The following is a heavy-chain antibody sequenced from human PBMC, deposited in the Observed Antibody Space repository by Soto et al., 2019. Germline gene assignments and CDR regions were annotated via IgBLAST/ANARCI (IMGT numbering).Heavy chain of an antibody. CDR3: ARLGAYYQSLDP. CDR2: IYFGNTT. Sequence: SETLSLTCTVPGGSFSPNYLAWILQPPGKGLERVRNIYFGNTTSYNPYLKSRVNISLKTSNSQYTMKLTTVTAADTAVYYCARLGAYYQSLDPWGPGTLVT. CDR1: GGSFSPNY. D-gene: IGHD2-21*01. V-gene: IGHV4-59*08. J-gene: IGHJ5*02.